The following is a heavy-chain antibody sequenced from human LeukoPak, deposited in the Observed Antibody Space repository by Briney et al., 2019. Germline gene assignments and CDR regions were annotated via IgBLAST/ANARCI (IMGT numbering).Heavy chain of an antibody. Sequence: GESLKISCKGSGYSFTSYWIGWVRQMPGKGLEWMGIIYPGDSDTRYSPSFQGQVTISADKSISTAYLQWSSLKASDTAMYYCARLKAAAGTGGAFDIWGQGTMVTVSS. J-gene: IGHJ3*02. CDR1: GYSFTSYW. D-gene: IGHD6-13*01. V-gene: IGHV5-51*01. CDR3: ARLKAAAGTGGAFDI. CDR2: IYPGDSDT.